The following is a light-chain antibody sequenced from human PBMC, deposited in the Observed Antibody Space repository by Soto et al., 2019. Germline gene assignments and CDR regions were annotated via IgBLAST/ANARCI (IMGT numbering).Light chain of an antibody. CDR3: CSDAGSNIWL. V-gene: IGLV2-8*01. J-gene: IGLJ3*02. Sequence: QSALTQPPSASGSPGRSVTISCSGTSSDVGDYNSVSWYQQHPGKAPKLMIYEVSKRPSGVPDRFSGSKSGNAASLTVSGLQAEDEADYYCCSDAGSNIWLFGGGTKLTVL. CDR2: EVS. CDR1: SSDVGDYNS.